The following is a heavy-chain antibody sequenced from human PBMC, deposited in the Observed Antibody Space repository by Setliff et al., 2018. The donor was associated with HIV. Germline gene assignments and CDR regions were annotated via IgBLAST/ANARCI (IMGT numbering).Heavy chain of an antibody. Sequence: SETLSLTCTVSGGSISSGAYHWSWIRQHPGKGLEWIGHIYYSGSTYYNPSLKSRVTISVDTSKTQFSLKLSSVSAADTAVYYCARGPNYYDRGSYYNFDYWGEGTLVTVSS. J-gene: IGHJ4*02. CDR3: ARGPNYYDRGSYYNFDY. D-gene: IGHD3-22*01. V-gene: IGHV4-31*03. CDR1: GGSISSGAYH. CDR2: IYYSGST.